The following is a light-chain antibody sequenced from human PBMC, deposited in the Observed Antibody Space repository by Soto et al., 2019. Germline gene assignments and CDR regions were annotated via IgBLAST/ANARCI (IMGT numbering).Light chain of an antibody. CDR3: QQYNNWPPWT. J-gene: IGKJ1*01. V-gene: IGKV3-20*01. Sequence: EIVLTQAPGTLSLSPGERATLSCRTSQTVSSTYLAWYQQKRGQAPRLLIYGTSNRATGIPDRFSGSGSGTDFTLTISSLQSEDFAVYYCQQYNNWPPWTFGQGTKVEIK. CDR2: GTS. CDR1: QTVSSTY.